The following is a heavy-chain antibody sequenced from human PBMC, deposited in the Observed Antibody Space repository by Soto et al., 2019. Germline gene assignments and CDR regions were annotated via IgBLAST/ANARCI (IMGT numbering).Heavy chain of an antibody. CDR2: ISYDGSNK. CDR1: GFTFSSYG. J-gene: IGHJ4*02. Sequence: QVQLVESGGGVVQPGRSLRLSCAACGFTFSSYGMHWVRQAPGKGLEWVAVISYDGSNKYYADSVKGRFTISRDNSKNTLYLQMNSLRAEDTAVYYCAKTSRNYYGSGSHLYFDYWGQGTLVTVSS. CDR3: AKTSRNYYGSGSHLYFDY. D-gene: IGHD3-10*01. V-gene: IGHV3-30*18.